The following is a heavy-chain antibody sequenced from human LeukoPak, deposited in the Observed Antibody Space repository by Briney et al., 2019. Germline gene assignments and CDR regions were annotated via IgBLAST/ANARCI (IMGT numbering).Heavy chain of an antibody. CDR2: FYSSGGT. J-gene: IGHJ4*02. CDR1: GDSISSYY. V-gene: IGHV4-4*07. CDR3: ARLGGSYDDY. Sequence: SETLSLTCTVSGDSISSYYWSWIRQPAGKGLEWIGRFYSSGGTTYNPSLKSRVTMSVDTSKNQFSLRLSSVTAADTAVYYCARLGGSYDDYWGQGTLVTVSS. D-gene: IGHD1-26*01.